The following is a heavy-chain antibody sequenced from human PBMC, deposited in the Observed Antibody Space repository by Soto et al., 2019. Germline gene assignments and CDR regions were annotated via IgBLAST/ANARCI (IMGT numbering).Heavy chain of an antibody. CDR3: ARVHCGGDCRPGEWFYYYGMDV. CDR1: GYRFVDYY. V-gene: IGHV1-46*01. J-gene: IGHJ6*02. Sequence: QGQLVQSGAEMKTPGASVEVSCKASGYRFVDYYIHWVRQAPGQGLEWMGTINPRGGDSRYAQKFQGRVTVTMDTSTSTVYMDLRSLTSEDTAVYYCARVHCGGDCRPGEWFYYYGMDVWGQGTTVTVSS. D-gene: IGHD2-21*02. CDR2: INPRGGDS.